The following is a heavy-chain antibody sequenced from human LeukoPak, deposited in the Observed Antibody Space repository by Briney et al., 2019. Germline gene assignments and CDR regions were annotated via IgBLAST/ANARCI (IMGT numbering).Heavy chain of an antibody. D-gene: IGHD5-12*01. Sequence: PSETLSLTCTVSGGSISSSSYYWGWIRQSPGKGLEWIGSIYYSGSTYYNPSLKSRVTISVDTSKNQFSLKLSSVTAADTAVYYCARQDDTWGPYLMYSGYDFDYWGQGTLVTVSS. CDR3: ARQDDTWGPYLMYSGYDFDY. CDR1: GGSISSSSYY. V-gene: IGHV4-39*01. CDR2: IYYSGST. J-gene: IGHJ4*02.